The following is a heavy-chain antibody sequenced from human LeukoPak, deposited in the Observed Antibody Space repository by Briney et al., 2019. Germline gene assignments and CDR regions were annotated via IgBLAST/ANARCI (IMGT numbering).Heavy chain of an antibody. CDR1: GYTFTGYY. Sequence: GSSVKVSCKASGYTFTGYYMHWVRQAPAQGLEWMGWINPNSGGTNYAQKFQGRVTITRDTSISTAYMELSRLRSDDTAVYYCARDTSGWEGPYYYYYMDVWGNGTTITVSS. V-gene: IGHV1-2*02. D-gene: IGHD6-19*01. J-gene: IGHJ6*03. CDR3: ARDTSGWEGPYYYYYMDV. CDR2: INPNSGGT.